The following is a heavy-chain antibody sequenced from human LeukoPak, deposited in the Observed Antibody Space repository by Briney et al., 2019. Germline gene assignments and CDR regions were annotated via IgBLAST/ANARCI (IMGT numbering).Heavy chain of an antibody. D-gene: IGHD5-24*01. CDR2: ISVSGRST. Sequence: PGGSLRLSCAASGFTFSSYAMSWVRQAPGTGLEWVSAISVSGRSTYYADSVKGRFTISRDNSRNTLYLQMNSLRAEDTAVYYCAKRGMTTIKEGFDYWGQGTLVTVSP. CDR1: GFTFSSYA. J-gene: IGHJ4*02. CDR3: AKRGMTTIKEGFDY. V-gene: IGHV3-23*01.